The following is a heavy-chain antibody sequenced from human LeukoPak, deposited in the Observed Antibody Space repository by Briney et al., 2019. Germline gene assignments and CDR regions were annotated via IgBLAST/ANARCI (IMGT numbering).Heavy chain of an antibody. V-gene: IGHV4-39*07. J-gene: IGHJ4*02. Sequence: SETLSLTCTVSGGSISSSSYYWGWIRQPPGKGLEWIGSIYYSGSTYYNPSLKSRVTISVDTSKNQFSLKLSSVTAADTAVYYCARDSLRQGTYYYDSSGFYYNYWGQGTLVTVSS. CDR2: IYYSGST. CDR3: ARDSLRQGTYYYDSSGFYYNY. D-gene: IGHD3-22*01. CDR1: GGSISSSSYY.